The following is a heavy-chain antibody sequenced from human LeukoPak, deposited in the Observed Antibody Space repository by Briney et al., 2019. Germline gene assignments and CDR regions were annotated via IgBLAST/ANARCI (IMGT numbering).Heavy chain of an antibody. Sequence: SETLSLTCTVSGGSISSGGYYWNWIRQHPGKGLERIGYIYYSGSTYYNPSLKSRVTISVDTSKNQFSLKLSSVTAADTAVYYCARASDGLYYYYYGMDVWGQGTTVTVSS. CDR3: ARASDGLYYYYYGMDV. V-gene: IGHV4-31*03. CDR1: GGSISSGGYY. J-gene: IGHJ6*02. CDR2: IYYSGST. D-gene: IGHD2-2*01.